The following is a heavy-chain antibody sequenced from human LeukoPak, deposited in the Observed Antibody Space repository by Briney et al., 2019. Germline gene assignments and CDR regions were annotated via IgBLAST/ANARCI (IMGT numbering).Heavy chain of an antibody. CDR2: ISSSSSYV. J-gene: IGHJ3*02. D-gene: IGHD2/OR15-2a*01. CDR1: GFTFSSYS. CDR3: AFYDAFDI. Sequence: PGGSLRLSCAASGFTFSSYSMNWVRQAPGKGLEWVSSISSSSSYVYYADSVKGRFTTSRDNAKNSLYLQMNSLRAEDTAVYYCAFYDAFDIWGQGTMVTVSS. V-gene: IGHV3-21*01.